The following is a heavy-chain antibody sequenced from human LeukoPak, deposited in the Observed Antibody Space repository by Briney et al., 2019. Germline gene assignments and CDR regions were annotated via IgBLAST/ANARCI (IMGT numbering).Heavy chain of an antibody. Sequence: SETLSLTCAVYGGSFSGYYWNWIRQPPGKGLEWIGEINHSGSANYNPSLKSQVNISVDTSKNQFSLKLTSLTAADTAVYYCARGSSGNPADYWGQGTMVSVSS. CDR2: INHSGSA. CDR3: ARGSSGNPADY. CDR1: GGSFSGYY. J-gene: IGHJ4*02. D-gene: IGHD1-14*01. V-gene: IGHV4-34*01.